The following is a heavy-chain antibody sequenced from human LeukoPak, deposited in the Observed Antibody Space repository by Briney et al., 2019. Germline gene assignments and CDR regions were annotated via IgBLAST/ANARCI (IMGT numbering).Heavy chain of an antibody. D-gene: IGHD6-6*01. CDR1: RGSISSNY. V-gene: IGHV4-59*08. Sequence: SETLSLTCSVSRGSISSNYWSWIRQPPGKPLEWIGYIYYSGSTTYNPSLKSRVTISLNTSKNQFSLKLRSVTAADTAVYYCARHREFSSSGNYFDYWGQGTLVTVSS. CDR2: IYYSGST. CDR3: ARHREFSSSGNYFDY. J-gene: IGHJ4*02.